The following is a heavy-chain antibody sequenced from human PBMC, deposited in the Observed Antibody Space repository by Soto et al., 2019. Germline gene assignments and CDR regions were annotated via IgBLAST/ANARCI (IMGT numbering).Heavy chain of an antibody. V-gene: IGHV3-33*01. J-gene: IGHJ6*02. CDR2: IWYDGSNK. D-gene: IGHD2-8*01. Sequence: QVQLVESGGGVVQPGRSLRLSCAASGFTFSSYGMHWVRQAPGKGLEWVAVIWYDGSNKYYADSVKGRFTISRDNSKNTLYLQMNSLRAEDTAVYYCARGDCTNGVCYFYGRDVWGQGTTVTVSS. CDR3: ARGDCTNGVCYFYGRDV. CDR1: GFTFSSYG.